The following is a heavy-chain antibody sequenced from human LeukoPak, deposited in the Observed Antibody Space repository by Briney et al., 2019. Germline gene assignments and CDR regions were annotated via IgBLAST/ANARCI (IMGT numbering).Heavy chain of an antibody. CDR2: FDPEDGET. D-gene: IGHD2-2*01. J-gene: IGHJ4*02. CDR1: GYTLTELS. CDR3: ATDRCWGNDCSSTSWEGY. V-gene: IGHV1-24*01. Sequence: ASVKVSCKVSGYTLTELSMHWVRQAPGKGLEWMGGFDPEDGETIYAQKFQGRVTMTEDASTDTAYMELSSLRSEDTAVYYCATDRCWGNDCSSTSWEGYWGQGTLVTVSS.